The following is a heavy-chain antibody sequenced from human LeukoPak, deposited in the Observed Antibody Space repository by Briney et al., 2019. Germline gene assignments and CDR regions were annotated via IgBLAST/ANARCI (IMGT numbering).Heavy chain of an antibody. CDR1: GGSISSYY. D-gene: IGHD3-10*01. Sequence: PSETLSLTCTVSGGSISSYYWSWIRQPPGKGLEWIGYIYYSGSTNYNPSLKSRVTISVDTSKNQFSLKLSSVTAADTAVYYCARRKVRGVPWFDPWGQGTLVTVSS. V-gene: IGHV4-59*12. J-gene: IGHJ5*02. CDR2: IYYSGST. CDR3: ARRKVRGVPWFDP.